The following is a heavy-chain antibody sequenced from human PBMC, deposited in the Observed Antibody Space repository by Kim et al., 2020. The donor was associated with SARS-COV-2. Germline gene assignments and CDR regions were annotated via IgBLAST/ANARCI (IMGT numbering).Heavy chain of an antibody. J-gene: IGHJ4*02. CDR1: YW. D-gene: IGHD6-13*01. Sequence: YWWSWFRQPPGKGLEWIGHLYYSGSTKYNPSLKSRVTISLDTSKKQFSLKLNSVTAADTAVYYCARGDFTAAAGNSFFDYWGQGTPVTVSS. CDR2: LYYSGST. V-gene: IGHV4-59*01. CDR3: ARGDFTAAAGNSFFDY.